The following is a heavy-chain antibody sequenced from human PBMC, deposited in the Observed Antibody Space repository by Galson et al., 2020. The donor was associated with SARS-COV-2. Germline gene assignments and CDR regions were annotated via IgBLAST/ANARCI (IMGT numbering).Heavy chain of an antibody. Sequence: GGSLRLSCAASGFTFSSYGMHWVRQAPGKGLEWVAVISYDGSNKYYADSVKGRFTISRDNSKNTLYLQMNSLRAEDTAVYYCAKELSIGYYYDSSGYYYRPYYYYGMDVWGQGTTVTVSS. D-gene: IGHD3-22*01. CDR2: ISYDGSNK. V-gene: IGHV3-30*18. CDR1: GFTFSSYG. CDR3: AKELSIGYYYDSSGYYYRPYYYYGMDV. J-gene: IGHJ6*02.